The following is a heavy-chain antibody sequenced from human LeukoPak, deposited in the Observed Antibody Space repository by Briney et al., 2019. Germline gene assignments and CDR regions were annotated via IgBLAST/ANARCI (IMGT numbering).Heavy chain of an antibody. V-gene: IGHV4-38-2*01. CDR3: ARHVTGKRSTSCCNWFDP. CDR2: IYHSGST. CDR1: GYSISSGYY. Sequence: SETLSLTCAVSGYSISSGYYGGWIRQPPGKGLEWIGSIYHSGSTYYNPSLKSRVTISVDTSKNQFSLKLSSVTAADTAVYYCARHVTGKRSTSCCNWFDPWGQGTLVTVSS. D-gene: IGHD2-2*01. J-gene: IGHJ5*02.